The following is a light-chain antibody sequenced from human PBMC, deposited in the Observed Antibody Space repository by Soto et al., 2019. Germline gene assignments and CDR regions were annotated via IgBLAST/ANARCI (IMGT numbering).Light chain of an antibody. V-gene: IGKV3-15*01. CDR3: QQYHNWPPWT. CDR1: QSVSSN. Sequence: EIEMTQSPATLSVSPGERATLSCRASQSVSSNLAWYQHKPGQAPRLLIYGASSRSPGIPARFSCSGSGTELTLTISSLQSEDFSVYYCQQYHNWPPWTFGQGTKVEI. J-gene: IGKJ1*01. CDR2: GAS.